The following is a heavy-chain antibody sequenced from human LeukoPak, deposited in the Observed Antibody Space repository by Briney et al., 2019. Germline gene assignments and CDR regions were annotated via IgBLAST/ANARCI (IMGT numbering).Heavy chain of an antibody. CDR3: ASGSKQLVLGY. CDR2: IIPILGIA. D-gene: IGHD6-6*01. Sequence: SVKVSCKASGGTFSSYAISWVQQAPGQGLEWMGRIIPILGIANYAQKFQGRVTITADKSTSTAYMELSSLRSEDTAVYYCASGSKQLVLGYWGQGTLVTVSS. CDR1: GGTFSSYA. V-gene: IGHV1-69*04. J-gene: IGHJ4*02.